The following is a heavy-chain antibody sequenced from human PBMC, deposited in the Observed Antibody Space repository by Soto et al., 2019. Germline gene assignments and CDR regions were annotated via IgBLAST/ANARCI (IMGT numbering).Heavy chain of an antibody. D-gene: IGHD1-26*01. J-gene: IGHJ6*04. Sequence: ASVKVSCKASRYTFTNFYIHWLRQAPGQGLEWMGIINPSGGSTTYPQKFQGRVTMTRDTSTSTVHMELITLRSEDTAVYYCARSKVGRPWEGWGTGTTVIVSS. CDR1: RYTFTNFY. CDR3: ARSKVGRPWEG. CDR2: INPSGGST. V-gene: IGHV1-46*01.